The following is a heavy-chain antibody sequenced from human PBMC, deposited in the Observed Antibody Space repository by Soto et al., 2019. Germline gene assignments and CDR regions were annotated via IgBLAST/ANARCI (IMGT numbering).Heavy chain of an antibody. Sequence: SLRHRHAASGVTFRNAWLHCVRHPPGKGLEWVGRIKSKTDGGTTDYAAPVKGRVTISSDDSKNTLYLQMNSLKTEDTSVYYCITAYWNYDWFDPWGQGTLVTVSS. CDR2: IKSKTDGGTT. CDR3: ITAYWNYDWFDP. D-gene: IGHD1-7*01. CDR1: GVTFRNAW. V-gene: IGHV3-15*07. J-gene: IGHJ5*02.